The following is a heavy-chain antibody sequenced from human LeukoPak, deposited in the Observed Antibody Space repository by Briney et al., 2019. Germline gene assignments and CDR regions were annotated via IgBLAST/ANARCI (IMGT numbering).Heavy chain of an antibody. V-gene: IGHV3-13*05. CDR1: GFTFSSYD. Sequence: GGSLRLSCAASGFTFSSYDMHWVRQATGKGLEWVSAICTAGDPYYPGSVKGRFTISRENAKNSLYLQMNSLRAGDTAVYYCARGAAAGTGSYYYYGMDVWGKGTTVTVSS. CDR2: ICTAGDP. CDR3: ARGAAAGTGSYYYYGMDV. J-gene: IGHJ6*04. D-gene: IGHD6-13*01.